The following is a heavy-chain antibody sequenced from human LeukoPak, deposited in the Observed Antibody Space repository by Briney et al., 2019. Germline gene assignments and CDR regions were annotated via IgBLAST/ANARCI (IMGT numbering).Heavy chain of an antibody. CDR1: GDSVSSNSAA. D-gene: IGHD3-22*01. CDR2: TYYRSKWYN. J-gene: IGHJ3*02. V-gene: IGHV6-1*01. CDR3: ASEKGVSSGSPEAFDI. Sequence: SQTLSLTCAISGDSVSSNSAAWNWIRQSPSRGLEWLGRTYYRSKWYNDYAVSVKSRITINPDTSKNQFSLQLNSVTPEDTAVYYCASEKGVSSGSPEAFDIWGQGTMVTVSS.